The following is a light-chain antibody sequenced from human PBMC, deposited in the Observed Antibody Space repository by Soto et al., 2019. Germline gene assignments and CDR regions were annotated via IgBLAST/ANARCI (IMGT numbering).Light chain of an antibody. CDR1: QSVSAGH. J-gene: IGKJ4*01. Sequence: EIVLTQSPGTLSLSPGERATLSCRASQSVSAGHLAWYQQKPGQAPRLLIYCASSRATGIPDRFSGRGSGTDFTLTISRLEPEDFAVYFCQQYGSSPLTFGGGTKVEIK. CDR3: QQYGSSPLT. V-gene: IGKV3-20*01. CDR2: CAS.